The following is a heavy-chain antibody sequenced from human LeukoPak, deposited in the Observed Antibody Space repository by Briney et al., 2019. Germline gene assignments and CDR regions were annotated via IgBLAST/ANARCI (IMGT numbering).Heavy chain of an antibody. D-gene: IGHD6-19*01. Sequence: GGSLRLSCAASGFTFSSYWMNWVRQVPGRGLEWVANIKQDGSEKYYVASVKGRFTISRDNAKSSLYLQMNSLTADDTAVYYCVGGRGWRFDCWGQGTLVTVSS. CDR2: IKQDGSEK. J-gene: IGHJ4*02. CDR3: VGGRGWRFDC. V-gene: IGHV3-7*01. CDR1: GFTFSSYW.